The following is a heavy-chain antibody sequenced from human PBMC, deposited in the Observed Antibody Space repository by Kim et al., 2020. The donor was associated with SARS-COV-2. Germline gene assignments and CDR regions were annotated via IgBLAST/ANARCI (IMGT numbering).Heavy chain of an antibody. CDR3: ARLRGVTTVTSYFGY. V-gene: IGHV3-23*01. D-gene: IGHD4-17*01. CDR1: GFTFSSYA. J-gene: IGHJ4*02. CDR2: ISGSGGST. Sequence: GGSLRLSCAASGFTFSSYAMNWVRQAPGKGLEWVSVISGSGGSTYYADSVKGRFTISRDNSKNTLYLQMNSLRAEDTAVYYCARLRGVTTVTSYFGYWGQGTLVTVSS.